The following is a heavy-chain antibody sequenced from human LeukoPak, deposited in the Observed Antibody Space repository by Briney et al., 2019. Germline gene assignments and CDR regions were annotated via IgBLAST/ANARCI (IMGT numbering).Heavy chain of an antibody. CDR3: ARERPASRDGYNALEH. J-gene: IGHJ1*01. D-gene: IGHD5-24*01. Sequence: PGGSLRLSCAASGFTFSSYAMHWVRHAPGKGLEYVSAIIINGGSTYYANSVKGRFTISRDNSKNTLYLQMGSLRAEDMAVYYCARERPASRDGYNALEHWGQGTLVTVSS. V-gene: IGHV3-64*01. CDR1: GFTFSSYA. CDR2: IIINGGST.